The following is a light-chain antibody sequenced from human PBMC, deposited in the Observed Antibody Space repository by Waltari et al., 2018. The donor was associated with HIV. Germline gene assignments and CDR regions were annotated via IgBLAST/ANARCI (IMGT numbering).Light chain of an antibody. CDR3: ATWDDSLNGWV. J-gene: IGLJ3*02. Sequence: QSVLTQPPSASGTPGPRVTISCSGSSSNIATTTVNWYQQLPGTAPKLLIYTNNQRPSGVPARFPGSKSGTSASLAISGLQSDDDADYYCATWDDSLNGWVFGGGTRLTVL. CDR1: SSNIATTT. CDR2: TNN. V-gene: IGLV1-44*01.